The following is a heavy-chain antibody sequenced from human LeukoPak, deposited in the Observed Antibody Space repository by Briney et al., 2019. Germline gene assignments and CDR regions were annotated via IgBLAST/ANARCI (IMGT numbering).Heavy chain of an antibody. D-gene: IGHD2-15*01. V-gene: IGHV4-39*01. CDR2: IYYSGST. Sequence: PSETLSLTCTVSGGSISSSSYCWGWIRQPPGKGLEWIGSIYYSGSTYYNPSLKSRVTISVDTSKNQFSLKLSSVTAADTAVYYCARHLYCSGDNCMAAGAWFDPWGQGTLVTVSS. J-gene: IGHJ5*02. CDR3: ARHLYCSGDNCMAAGAWFDP. CDR1: GGSISSSSYC.